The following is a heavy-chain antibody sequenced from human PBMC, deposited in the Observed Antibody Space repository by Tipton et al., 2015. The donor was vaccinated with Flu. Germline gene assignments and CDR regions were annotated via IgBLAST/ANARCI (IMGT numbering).Heavy chain of an antibody. J-gene: IGHJ3*02. CDR1: GFTFDDYA. Sequence: SLRLSCAASGFTFDDYAMHWVRQAPGKGLEWVSGISWNSGSIGYADSVKGRFTISRDNAKNSLYLQMNSLRAEDTALYYCAKAPGDGYNLGAFDIWGQGTMVTAYS. V-gene: IGHV3-9*01. CDR3: AKAPGDGYNLGAFDI. CDR2: ISWNSGSI. D-gene: IGHD5-24*01.